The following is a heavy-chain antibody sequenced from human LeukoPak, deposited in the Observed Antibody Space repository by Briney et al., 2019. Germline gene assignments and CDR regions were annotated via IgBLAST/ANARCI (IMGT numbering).Heavy chain of an antibody. CDR1: GYTFTGYY. D-gene: IGHD1-26*01. CDR2: IIPIFGTA. V-gene: IGHV1-69*05. Sequence: EASVKVSCKASGYTFTGYYMHWVRQAPGQGLEWMGGIIPIFGTANYAQKFQGRVTITTDESTSTAYMELSSLRSEDTAVYYCAVERPSGSYDRAELRYWGQGTLVTVSS. CDR3: AVERPSGSYDRAELRY. J-gene: IGHJ4*02.